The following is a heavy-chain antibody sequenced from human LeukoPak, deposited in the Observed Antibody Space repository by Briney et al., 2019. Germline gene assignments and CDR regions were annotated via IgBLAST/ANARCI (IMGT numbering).Heavy chain of an antibody. J-gene: IGHJ4*02. V-gene: IGHV3-74*01. CDR1: GFTFSSYW. D-gene: IGHD1-26*01. CDR2: INGDGSDT. CDR3: VRDPPEREELFDY. Sequence: PGGSLRLSCAASGFTFSSYWMHWVRQAPGEGLVWVSRINGDGSDTSYADSVRGRFTISRDNAKNTLFLQMNSLRVEDTAVYYCVRDPPEREELFDYWGQGTLVTVSS.